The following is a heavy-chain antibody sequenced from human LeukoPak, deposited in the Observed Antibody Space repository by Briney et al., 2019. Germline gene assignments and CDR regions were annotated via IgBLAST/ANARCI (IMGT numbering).Heavy chain of an antibody. J-gene: IGHJ4*02. CDR3: ARGVPYDSWSGPHYSDY. Sequence: PGGSLRLSCAASGFTFSSYGMHWVRQAPGKGLEWVAVIWYDGSNKYYADSVKGRFTISRDNSKYTLYLQMNSLRAEDTAVYYCARGVPYDSWSGPHYSDYWGQGTLVTVSS. V-gene: IGHV3-33*01. CDR2: IWYDGSNK. CDR1: GFTFSSYG. D-gene: IGHD3-3*01.